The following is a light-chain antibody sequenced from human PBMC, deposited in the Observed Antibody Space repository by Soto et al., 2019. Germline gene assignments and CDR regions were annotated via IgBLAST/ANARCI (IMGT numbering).Light chain of an antibody. CDR3: QSYDSTLSGYV. V-gene: IGLV1-40*01. CDR1: SSNIGAGYD. Sequence: QSVLTQPPSVSGAPGQRVTISCTGSSSNIGAGYDVHWYQQLLGTAPKLLIYGNNNRPSGVPDRFSGSKSGTSASLAITGLQAEDEADYYCQSYDSTLSGYVFGTGTKVTVL. J-gene: IGLJ1*01. CDR2: GNN.